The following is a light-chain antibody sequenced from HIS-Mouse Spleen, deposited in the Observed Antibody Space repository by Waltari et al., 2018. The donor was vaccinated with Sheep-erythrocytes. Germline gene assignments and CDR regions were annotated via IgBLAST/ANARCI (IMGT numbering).Light chain of an antibody. CDR1: SSDVGGYNY. J-gene: IGLJ2*01. CDR2: DVS. V-gene: IGLV2-14*03. Sequence: QSALTQPASVSGSPGQSITISCTGTSSDVGGYNYVSWYQQHPGNAPKLMIYDVSNRPSWVANRFSGSRSGNTASLSISGLQAEDEADYYSSSYTSSSTLVVFGGGTKLTVL. CDR3: SSYTSSSTLVV.